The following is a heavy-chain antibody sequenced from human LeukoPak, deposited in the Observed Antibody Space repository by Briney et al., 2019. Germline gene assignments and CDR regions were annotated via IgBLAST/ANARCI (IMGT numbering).Heavy chain of an antibody. CDR3: IHYGSGSYSTDY. CDR1: GLTFSGAD. J-gene: IGHJ4*02. V-gene: IGHV3-73*01. Sequence: PGGSQRLSCAASGLTFSGADMHWVRQASGKGLEWVGRIRTKGNRYATAYAASVKGRFTISRDDSKNTAYLQMNSLKTEDTAVYYCIHYGSGSYSTDYWGQGTLVTVSS. CDR2: IRTKGNRYAT. D-gene: IGHD3-10*01.